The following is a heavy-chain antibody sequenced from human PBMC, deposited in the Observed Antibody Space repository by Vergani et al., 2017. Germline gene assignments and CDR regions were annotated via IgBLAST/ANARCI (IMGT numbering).Heavy chain of an antibody. V-gene: IGHV4-38-2*01. CDR1: DSSIMTNPY. Sequence: QVQLQESGPGLVKPSETLTLTCDVSDSSIMTNPYWGWFRQSPGKGLEWIGCIHHSGDTHYNSSLKSRVSISIVSSSKFSLSLTSVTAADTAIYYCARHRGSGGFVPSSYFYGMDVWLDGTTVTVSS. CDR2: IHHSGDT. D-gene: IGHD3-10*01. J-gene: IGHJ6*04. CDR3: ARHRGSGGFVPSSYFYGMDV.